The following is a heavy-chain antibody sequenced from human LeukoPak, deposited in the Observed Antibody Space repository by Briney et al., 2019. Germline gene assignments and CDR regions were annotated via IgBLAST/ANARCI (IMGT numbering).Heavy chain of an antibody. CDR1: GYTFTGYY. D-gene: IGHD6-13*01. Sequence: ASVKASCKASGYTFTGYYMHWVRQAPGQGLEWMGWINPNSGGTNYAQKFQGRVTMTRDTSISTAYMELSRLRSDDTAVYYCAREGAAAAGPTLFDYWGQGTLVTVSS. CDR2: INPNSGGT. CDR3: AREGAAAAGPTLFDY. V-gene: IGHV1-2*02. J-gene: IGHJ4*02.